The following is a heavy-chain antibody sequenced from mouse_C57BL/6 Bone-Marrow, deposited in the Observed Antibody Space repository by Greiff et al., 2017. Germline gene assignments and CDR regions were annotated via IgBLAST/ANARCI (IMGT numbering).Heavy chain of an antibody. CDR3: ARGEYCGSSVFYFDY. Sequence: EVQVVESGPELVKPGASVKIPCKASGYTFTDYNMDWVKQSHGKSLEWIGDINPNNGGTIYNQKFKGKATLTVDKSSSTAYMELRSLTSEDTAVYYCARGEYCGSSVFYFDYWGQGTTLTVSS. D-gene: IGHD1-1*01. V-gene: IGHV1-18*01. CDR1: GYTFTDYN. CDR2: INPNNGGT. J-gene: IGHJ2*01.